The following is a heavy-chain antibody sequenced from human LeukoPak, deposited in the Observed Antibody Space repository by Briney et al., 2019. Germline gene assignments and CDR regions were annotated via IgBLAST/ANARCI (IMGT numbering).Heavy chain of an antibody. D-gene: IGHD6-19*01. V-gene: IGHV1-2*02. CDR1: GYTFTGYY. CDR3: ARKGAVAGTDDYYYYYYMDV. J-gene: IGHJ6*03. Sequence: ASVKVSCKASGYTFTGYYMHWVRQAPGQGLEWMGWINPNSGGTNYAQKFQGRVTMTRDTSISTAYMELSRLRSDDTAVYYCARKGAVAGTDDYYYYYYMDVWGKGTTVTVSS. CDR2: INPNSGGT.